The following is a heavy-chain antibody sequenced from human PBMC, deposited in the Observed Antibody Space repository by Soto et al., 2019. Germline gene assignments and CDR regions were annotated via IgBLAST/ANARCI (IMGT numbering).Heavy chain of an antibody. CDR3: ARYRESDRAFDY. V-gene: IGHV1-18*01. D-gene: IGHD3-22*01. CDR1: GYTFTTYG. Sequence: QVQLVQSGAEVKQPGASVKVSCKTSGYTFTTYGISWVRQAPGQGLEWIGWISVSTGKTNYLQKLRGRVTMTRDTTTSTAHVKMRTMRSDDTDVYSCARYRESDRAFDYWGQGTVVTVSS. J-gene: IGHJ4*02. CDR2: ISVSTGKT.